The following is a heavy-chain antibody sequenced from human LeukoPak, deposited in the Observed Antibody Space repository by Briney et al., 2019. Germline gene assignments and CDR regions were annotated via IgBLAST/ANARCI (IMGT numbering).Heavy chain of an antibody. D-gene: IGHD3-22*01. V-gene: IGHV4-61*09. CDR3: AREAGSYDSSGYYSLYYSFDY. CDR1: GDSINSSNNY. Sequence: SETLSLTCTVSGDSINSSNNYWSWIRQPAGKGPEWIGHIYSSGTTNYNPSLKSRVTMSVDTFKNQFSLKLTSVTAADTAVYYCAREAGSYDSSGYYSLYYSFDYWGQGTLVTVSS. J-gene: IGHJ4*02. CDR2: IYSSGTT.